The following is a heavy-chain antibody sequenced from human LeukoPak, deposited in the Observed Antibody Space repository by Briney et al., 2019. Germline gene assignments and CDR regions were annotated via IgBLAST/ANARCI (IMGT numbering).Heavy chain of an antibody. J-gene: IGHJ4*02. D-gene: IGHD6-19*01. V-gene: IGHV3-23*01. Sequence: GGSLRLSCAASGFTFSSYAMSRVRQAPGKGLEWVSAISGSGGSTYYADSVKGRFTISRDNSKNTLYLQMNSLRAEDTAVYYCAKVSVAGHLAAYWGQGTLVTVSS. CDR3: AKVSVAGHLAAY. CDR1: GFTFSSYA. CDR2: ISGSGGST.